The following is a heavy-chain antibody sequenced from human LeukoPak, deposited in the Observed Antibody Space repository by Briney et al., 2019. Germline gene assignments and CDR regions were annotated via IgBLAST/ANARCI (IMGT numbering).Heavy chain of an antibody. D-gene: IGHD6-19*01. Sequence: SETLSLTCTVSGGSISSYYWSWIRQPAGKGLEWIGRIYTSGSTNYNPSLKSRVTMSVDTSKNQFSLKLSSVSAADTAVYYCARVPYSSGWYGANTEYWGQGTLVTVSS. CDR1: GGSISSYY. V-gene: IGHV4-4*07. CDR2: IYTSGST. J-gene: IGHJ4*02. CDR3: ARVPYSSGWYGANTEY.